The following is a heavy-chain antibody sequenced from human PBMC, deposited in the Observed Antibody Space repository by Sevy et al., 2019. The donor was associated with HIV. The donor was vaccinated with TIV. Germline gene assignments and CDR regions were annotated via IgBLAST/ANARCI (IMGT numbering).Heavy chain of an antibody. CDR2: PFYSGST. V-gene: IGHV4-61*01. D-gene: IGHD4-17*01. CDR1: GGSVSTDSYY. J-gene: IGHJ4*02. Sequence: SETLSLTCTVSGGSVSTDSYYWSWIRQPPGKGLEWIGYPFYSGSTNYNPSLKTRVTISLDTSKNQFSLKLSSVTAADTAVYYCARCRSPYGDYATGSLDYWGQGALVTVSS. CDR3: ARCRSPYGDYATGSLDY.